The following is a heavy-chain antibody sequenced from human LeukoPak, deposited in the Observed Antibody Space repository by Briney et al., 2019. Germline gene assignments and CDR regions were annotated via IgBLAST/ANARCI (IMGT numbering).Heavy chain of an antibody. CDR1: GFPFSDYA. J-gene: IGHJ3*01. D-gene: IGHD3-22*01. Sequence: PGGSLRLSCVASGFPFSDYAMTWVRQAPGKGLEWVSTISDRDGITAYYADSVKGRFTISRDNSKNTVYLQVNSLRADDTAKYYCVKDNWSTIIIVGAFDLWGQGTMVTVSS. CDR3: VKDNWSTIIIVGAFDL. CDR2: ISDRDGITA. V-gene: IGHV3-23*01.